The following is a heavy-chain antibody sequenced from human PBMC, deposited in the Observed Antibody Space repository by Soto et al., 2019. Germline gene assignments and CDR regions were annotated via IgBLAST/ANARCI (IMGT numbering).Heavy chain of an antibody. CDR3: XXXRFGMDV. CDR1: GFTFSSSW. J-gene: IGHJ6*02. V-gene: IGHV3-7*03. Sequence: EVQLVESGGGLVQPGESLRLSCAVSGFTFSSSWMSWVRQXPGKGLEWVANIKEDGSEKDYVDPVKGRFTITRDNAKNSLYLQMNNLRAEDXAVYFXXXXRFGMDVWGQGTTVTVSS. CDR2: IKEDGSEK.